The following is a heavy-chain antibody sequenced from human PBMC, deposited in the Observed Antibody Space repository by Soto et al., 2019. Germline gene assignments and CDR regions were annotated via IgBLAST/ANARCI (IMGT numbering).Heavy chain of an antibody. D-gene: IGHD6-6*01. V-gene: IGHV4-59*08. J-gene: IGHJ5*02. CDR3: ARLSSYSSSSWWFDP. Sequence: SSETLSLTCTVSGGSISSYYWSWIRQPPGKGLEWIGYIYYSGSTNYNPSLKSRVTISVDTSKNQFSLKLSSVTAADTAVYYCARLSSYSSSSWWFDPWGQGTLVTVSS. CDR2: IYYSGST. CDR1: GGSISSYY.